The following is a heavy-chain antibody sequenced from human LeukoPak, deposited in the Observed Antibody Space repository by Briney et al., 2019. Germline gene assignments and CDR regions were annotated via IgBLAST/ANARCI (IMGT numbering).Heavy chain of an antibody. Sequence: PGGSLRLSCAASGFTFSSYGMHWVRQAPGKGLEWVAFIRNYGSNKYYADSVKGRFTISRDNSKNTLYLQMNSLRAEDTAVYYCAKDGGKWELSNWGQGTLVTVSS. D-gene: IGHD1-26*01. J-gene: IGHJ4*02. CDR2: IRNYGSNK. CDR1: GFTFSSYG. CDR3: AKDGGKWELSN. V-gene: IGHV3-30*02.